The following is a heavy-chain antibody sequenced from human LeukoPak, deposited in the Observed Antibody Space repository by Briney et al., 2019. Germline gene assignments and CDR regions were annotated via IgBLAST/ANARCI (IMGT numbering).Heavy chain of an antibody. CDR3: ARDRGAAAGYYFDY. V-gene: IGHV4-59*01. J-gene: IGHJ4*02. CDR1: GGSISSYY. Sequence: SETLSLTCTVSGGSISSYYWSWIRQPPGKGLEWIVYIYYSGSTNYNPSLKSRVTISVDTSKNQFSLKLSAVTAADTAVYYCARDRGAAAGYYFDYWGQGTLVTVSA. CDR2: IYYSGST. D-gene: IGHD6-13*01.